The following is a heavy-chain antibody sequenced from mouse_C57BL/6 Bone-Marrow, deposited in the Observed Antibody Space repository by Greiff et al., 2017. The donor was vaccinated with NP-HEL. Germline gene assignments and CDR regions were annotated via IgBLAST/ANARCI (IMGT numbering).Heavy chain of an antibody. Sequence: VQLQQSGPELVKPGASVKISCKASGYTFTDYYMNWVKQSHGKSLEWIGDINPNNGGTSYNQKFKGKATLTVDKSSSTAYMELRSLTSEDSAVYYCARSGNDYDVGHFDYWGQGTTLTVSS. D-gene: IGHD2-4*01. CDR3: ARSGNDYDVGHFDY. CDR1: GYTFTDYY. J-gene: IGHJ2*01. V-gene: IGHV1-26*01. CDR2: INPNNGGT.